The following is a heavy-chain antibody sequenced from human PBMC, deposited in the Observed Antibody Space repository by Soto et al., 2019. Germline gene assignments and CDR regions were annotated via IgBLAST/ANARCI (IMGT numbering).Heavy chain of an antibody. CDR2: IYPGDSDT. CDR3: ARQGLYDSSGYPAIFDY. D-gene: IGHD3-22*01. Sequence: GESLKISCKGSGYSFTSYWIGWVRQMPGKGLEWMGIIYPGDSDTRYSPSFQGQVTISADKSISTAYLQWSSLKASDTAMYYCARQGLYDSSGYPAIFDYWGQGTLVTVSS. CDR1: GYSFTSYW. J-gene: IGHJ4*02. V-gene: IGHV5-51*01.